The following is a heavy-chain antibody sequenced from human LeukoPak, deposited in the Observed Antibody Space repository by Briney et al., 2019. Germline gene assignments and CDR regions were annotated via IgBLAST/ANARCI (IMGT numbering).Heavy chain of an antibody. CDR3: TFAGIAAAGIHRNYYYYGMDV. J-gene: IGHJ6*02. V-gene: IGHV3-73*01. CDR1: GFTFSGSA. CDR2: IRSKANSYAT. Sequence: PGGSLRLSCAASGFTFSGSAMHWVRQASGKGLEWVGRIRSKANSYATAYAASVKGRFTFSRDDSKNTAYLQMNSLKTEDTAVYYCTFAGIAAAGIHRNYYYYGMDVWGQGTTVTVSS. D-gene: IGHD6-13*01.